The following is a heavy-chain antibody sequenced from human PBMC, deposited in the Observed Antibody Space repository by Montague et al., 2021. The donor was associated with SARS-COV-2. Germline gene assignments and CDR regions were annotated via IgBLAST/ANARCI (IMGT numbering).Heavy chain of an antibody. CDR3: ARVLGGYCSGGSCYRGWYFDL. J-gene: IGHJ2*01. D-gene: IGHD2-15*01. V-gene: IGHV4-31*03. CDR1: GGSISSGGYY. Sequence: TLSLTCTVSGGSISSGGYYWSWIRQHPGKVLEWIGYIYYSGSTYYHPSLKSRVTISVDTSKHQFSLKLSSVTAAAAAVYYCARVLGGYCSGGSCYRGWYFDLWGRGTLVTVSS. CDR2: IYYSGST.